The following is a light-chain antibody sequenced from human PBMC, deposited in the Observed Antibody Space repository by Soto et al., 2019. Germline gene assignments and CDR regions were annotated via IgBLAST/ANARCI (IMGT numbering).Light chain of an antibody. CDR1: QSVSNN. V-gene: IGKV3-15*01. CDR3: QQYDDWPPLT. Sequence: ESVLTQSPGTLSLSPGERATLSCRASQSVSNNYLAWYQQKPGQAPRLLIYGASSRATGIPARFSGSGSGTEFTLTISSLQSEDFAVYYCQQYDDWPPLTFGGGTKVDIK. J-gene: IGKJ4*01. CDR2: GAS.